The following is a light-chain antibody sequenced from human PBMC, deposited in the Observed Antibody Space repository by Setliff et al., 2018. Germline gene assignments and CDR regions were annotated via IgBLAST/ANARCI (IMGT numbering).Light chain of an antibody. CDR2: AAS. CDR3: QQYGSSPWT. Sequence: EIVLTQSPGTLSLSPAERATLSCRASQSVSSSCLAWYQQKPGQAPRLLIYAASGRATGIPDRFSGSGSGTDFSLTISRLEPEDFAVFYCQQYGSSPWTFGQGTKVDIK. J-gene: IGKJ1*01. CDR1: QSVSSSC. V-gene: IGKV3-20*01.